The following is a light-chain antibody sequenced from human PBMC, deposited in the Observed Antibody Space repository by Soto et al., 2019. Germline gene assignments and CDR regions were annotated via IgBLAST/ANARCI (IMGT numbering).Light chain of an antibody. V-gene: IGKV1-39*01. J-gene: IGKJ2*01. Sequence: DIQMTQSPSTLSASVGDTVTITCRASQSISSYVNWYQQKPGKAPKLLIHAASSLESGVPSRFSGSGSGTDFTLTISSLQPEDAATYYCQQSYSIPVTVGQGTKVDIK. CDR3: QQSYSIPVT. CDR1: QSISSY. CDR2: AAS.